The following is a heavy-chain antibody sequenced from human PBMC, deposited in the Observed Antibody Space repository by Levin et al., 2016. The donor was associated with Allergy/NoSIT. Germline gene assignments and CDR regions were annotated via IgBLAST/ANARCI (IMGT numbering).Heavy chain of an antibody. CDR3: ARIGLASAFYYYGMDA. Sequence: ASVKVSCKASGYSFNTYGITWVRQAPGQGLEWMGWISAYNGNANYAQKLQGRVTMTTDTSTSTAYMELRSLRSDDTAVYYCARIGLASAFYYYGMDAWGHGTTVTGLL. V-gene: IGHV1-18*01. CDR1: GYSFNTYG. D-gene: IGHD6-13*01. CDR2: ISAYNGNA. J-gene: IGHJ6*02.